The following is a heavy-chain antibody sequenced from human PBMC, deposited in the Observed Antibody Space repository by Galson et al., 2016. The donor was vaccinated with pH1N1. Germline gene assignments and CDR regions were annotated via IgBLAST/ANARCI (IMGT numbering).Heavy chain of an antibody. Sequence: SLRLSCAASGFTLSCCAMHWVRQAPGKGLECVALISKDGNNVYYADSVKGRFTISRDSSNNTLYLQMNSLRTEDTAIYYCASAPRLGELELGDVFDIWGQGTMVTVSS. V-gene: IGHV3-30*04. CDR2: ISKDGNNV. CDR1: GFTLSCCA. D-gene: IGHD3-10*01. CDR3: ASAPRLGELELGDVFDI. J-gene: IGHJ3*02.